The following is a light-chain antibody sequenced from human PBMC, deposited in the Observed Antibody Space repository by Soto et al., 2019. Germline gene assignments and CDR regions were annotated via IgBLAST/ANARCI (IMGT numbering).Light chain of an antibody. V-gene: IGKV1-39*01. CDR1: QSISAF. J-gene: IGKJ1*01. CDR3: QQSFGTAWT. Sequence: DIQMTQSPSSLSASIGDRVTITCRAGQSISAFLNWYQQKPGKAPKLLVYTASTLKTGVPSRFSGSGSGTDFTLTISNLTPQDSAIYYCQQSFGTAWTLGQATKVDIK. CDR2: TAS.